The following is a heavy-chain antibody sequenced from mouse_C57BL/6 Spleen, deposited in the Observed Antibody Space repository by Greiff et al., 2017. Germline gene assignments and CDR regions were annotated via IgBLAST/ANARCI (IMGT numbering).Heavy chain of an antibody. J-gene: IGHJ1*03. D-gene: IGHD2-5*01. CDR3: ARGGDSNWYFDV. Sequence: VQLQESGPELVRPGTSVTMSCKASGYTFTNYWIGWAKQRPGHGLAWIGDIYPGGGYPTYNEKFKGKATLTADKSSSTADMQFSSLTSEDSAIYYCARGGDSNWYFDVWGTGTTVTVSS. V-gene: IGHV1-63*01. CDR1: GYTFTNYW. CDR2: IYPGGGYP.